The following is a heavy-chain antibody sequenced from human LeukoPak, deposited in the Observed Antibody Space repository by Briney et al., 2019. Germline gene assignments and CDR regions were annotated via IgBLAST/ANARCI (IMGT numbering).Heavy chain of an antibody. V-gene: IGHV4-39*07. Sequence: SETLSLTCTVSGGSISSSSYYWGWIRQPPGKGLEWIGSIYYSGSTYYNPSLKSRVTISVDTSKNQFSLKLSSVTAADTAVYYCAREDRGQNWFDPWGQGTLVTVSS. J-gene: IGHJ5*02. D-gene: IGHD3-10*01. CDR3: AREDRGQNWFDP. CDR2: IYYSGST. CDR1: GGSISSSSYY.